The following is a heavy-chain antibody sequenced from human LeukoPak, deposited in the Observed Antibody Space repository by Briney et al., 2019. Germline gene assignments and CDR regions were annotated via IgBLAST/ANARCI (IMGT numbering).Heavy chain of an antibody. V-gene: IGHV3-23*01. CDR3: AKQVGYTYGYIDY. Sequence: GGSLRLSCAASGFIFSSYAMSWVRQAPGKGLEWVSVISGSGGSTYYADSVKGRFTISRDNSENTLYLQMNRLRAEDTAVYYCAKQVGYTYGYIDYWGQGTLVTVSS. CDR1: GFIFSSYA. D-gene: IGHD5-18*01. CDR2: ISGSGGST. J-gene: IGHJ4*02.